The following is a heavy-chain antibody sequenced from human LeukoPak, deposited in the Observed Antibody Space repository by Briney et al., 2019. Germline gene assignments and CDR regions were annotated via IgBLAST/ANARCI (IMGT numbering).Heavy chain of an antibody. CDR2: ISYDGSNK. CDR3: AKALGIYGSGTQYGMDV. Sequence: GGSLRLSCAASGFTFSSYGMHWVRQAPGKGLEWVAVISYDGSNKYYADSVKGRFTISRDNSKNTLYLQMNSLRAEDTAVYYCAKALGIYGSGTQYGMDVWGQGTTVTVSS. V-gene: IGHV3-30*18. CDR1: GFTFSSYG. D-gene: IGHD3-10*01. J-gene: IGHJ6*02.